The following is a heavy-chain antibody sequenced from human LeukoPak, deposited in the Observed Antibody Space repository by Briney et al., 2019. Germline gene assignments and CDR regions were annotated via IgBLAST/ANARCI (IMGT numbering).Heavy chain of an antibody. D-gene: IGHD2-2*01. CDR2: IHPGDSDT. CDR1: GYSFANNW. V-gene: IGHV5-51*01. Sequence: GESLQISCKGSGYSFANNWIAWVRQMPGKGLEWMGIIHPGDSDTRYSPSFQGQVTISADKSISTAYLQWSSLKASDTAMYYCARHCYSTNCYDWGQGTLVTVSS. CDR3: ARHCYSTNCYD. J-gene: IGHJ4*02.